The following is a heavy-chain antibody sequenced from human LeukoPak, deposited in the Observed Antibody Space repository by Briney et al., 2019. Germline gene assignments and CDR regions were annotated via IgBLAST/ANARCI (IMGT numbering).Heavy chain of an antibody. CDR2: INPSGGST. V-gene: IGHV1-46*01. Sequence: ASVKVSCKASGYTFTSYYMHWVRQAPGQGLEWMGIINPSGGSTSYAQKFQGRVTMTRDMSTSTVYMELSSLRSEDTAVYYCARGYDSSGYWSVYFDYWGQGTLVTVSS. D-gene: IGHD3-22*01. CDR3: ARGYDSSGYWSVYFDY. CDR1: GYTFTSYY. J-gene: IGHJ4*02.